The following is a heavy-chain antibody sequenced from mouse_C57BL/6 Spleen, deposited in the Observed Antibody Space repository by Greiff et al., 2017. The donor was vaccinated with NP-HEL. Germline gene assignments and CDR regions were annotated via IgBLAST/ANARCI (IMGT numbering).Heavy chain of an antibody. CDR3: ARRTFAY. CDR1: GFTFSDYG. V-gene: IGHV5-17*01. J-gene: IGHJ3*01. CDR2: ISSGSSTI. Sequence: EVQVVESGGGLVKPGGSLKLSCAASGFTFSDYGMHWVRQAPEKGLEWVAYISSGSSTIYCADTVTGRFTISRDNAKNTLFLQMTSLRSEDTAMYYCARRTFAYWGQGTLVTVSA.